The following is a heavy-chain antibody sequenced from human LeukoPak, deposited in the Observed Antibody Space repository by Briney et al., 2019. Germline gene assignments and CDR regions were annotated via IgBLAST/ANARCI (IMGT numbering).Heavy chain of an antibody. CDR3: ARNYYDSSAYYYFDY. V-gene: IGHV3-66*01. J-gene: IGHJ4*02. Sequence: GGSLRLSCAASGFXVSSSYINWVRQAPGKGLEWVSLIYSGGGTYYADSVKGRFTISRDNSKNTLYLQMNSLRAEDTAVYYCARNYYDSSAYYYFDYWGQGTLVAVSS. CDR2: IYSGGGT. CDR1: GFXVSSSY. D-gene: IGHD3-22*01.